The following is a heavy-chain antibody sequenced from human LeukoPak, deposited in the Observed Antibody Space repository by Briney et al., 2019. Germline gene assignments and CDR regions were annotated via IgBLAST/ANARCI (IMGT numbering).Heavy chain of an antibody. Sequence: ASVKVSCKVSGYTLTELSMHWVRQAPGKGLEWMGGFDPEDGETIYAQKFQGRVTVTEDTSTDTAYMELSSLRSEDTAVYYCATIPSTTVVTKELDYWGQGTLVTVSS. CDR2: FDPEDGET. V-gene: IGHV1-24*01. CDR1: GYTLTELS. D-gene: IGHD4-23*01. CDR3: ATIPSTTVVTKELDY. J-gene: IGHJ4*02.